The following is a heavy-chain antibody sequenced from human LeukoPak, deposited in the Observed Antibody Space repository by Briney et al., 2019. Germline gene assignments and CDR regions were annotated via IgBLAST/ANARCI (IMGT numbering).Heavy chain of an antibody. J-gene: IGHJ4*02. CDR1: GFTFSRYT. D-gene: IGHD4-17*01. V-gene: IGHV3-21*01. CDR3: ARVNGDYERGGAPDY. Sequence: PGGSLRLSCAASGFTFSRYTMNWVRQAPGKGLDWVSSISSGSTYVYYTDSVKGRFTISRDNAKNSLYLQMNNMRVEDTAIYYCARVNGDYERGGAPDYWGQGTLVTVSS. CDR2: ISSGSTYV.